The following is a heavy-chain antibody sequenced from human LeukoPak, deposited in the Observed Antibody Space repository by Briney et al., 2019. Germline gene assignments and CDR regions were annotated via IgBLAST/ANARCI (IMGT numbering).Heavy chain of an antibody. CDR3: ARSPGFGGRYYFDY. J-gene: IGHJ4*02. CDR2: IIPIFGTA. Sequence: SVKVSCKASGYTFTDYYMHWVRQAPGQGLEWMGGIIPIFGTANYAQKFQGRVTITADESTSTAYMELSSLRSEDTAVYYCARSPGFGGRYYFDYWGQGTLVTVSS. V-gene: IGHV1-69*13. CDR1: GYTFTDYY. D-gene: IGHD3-16*01.